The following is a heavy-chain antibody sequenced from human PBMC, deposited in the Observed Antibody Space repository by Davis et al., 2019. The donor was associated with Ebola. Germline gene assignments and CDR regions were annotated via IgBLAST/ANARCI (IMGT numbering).Heavy chain of an antibody. CDR3: NWAYYYYGMDV. CDR2: ISVGSVST. V-gene: IGHV3-23*01. J-gene: IGHJ6*02. D-gene: IGHD1-1*01. CDR1: GFTFSGYA. Sequence: GASLKISCASSGFTFSGYAMSWLRQAPGKGLEWVSVISVGSVSTYYADSVKGRFTISRDDSKNTLYLQMNSLKTEDTAVYYCNWAYYYYGMDVWGQGTTVTVSS.